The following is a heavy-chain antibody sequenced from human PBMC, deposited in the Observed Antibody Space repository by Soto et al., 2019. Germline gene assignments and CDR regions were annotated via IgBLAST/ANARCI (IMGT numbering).Heavy chain of an antibody. D-gene: IGHD3-10*01. CDR2: IYYSGST. V-gene: IGHV4-39*01. Sequence: SETLSLTCTVSGCSFSSCTNYWVWKRQPPGKGLEWIGGIYYSGSTYYNPSLKSRVTISVDTSKNQFSLKLSSVTAADTAVYYCARHVRRFGELPRLHYGMDVWGQGTTVT. CDR1: GCSFSSCTNY. CDR3: ARHVRRFGELPRLHYGMDV. J-gene: IGHJ6*02.